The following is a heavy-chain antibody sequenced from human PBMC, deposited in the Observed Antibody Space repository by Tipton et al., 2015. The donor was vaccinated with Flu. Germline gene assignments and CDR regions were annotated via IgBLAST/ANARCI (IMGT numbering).Heavy chain of an antibody. CDR2: INHSGSS. Sequence: GLVKPSETLSLTCAVYGGSFSGYYWSWIRQPPGRGLEWIGEINHSGSSNYNPSLKSRVTISVDTSKNQFSLKLTSVTAADTAVYYCARGLSGSGSYQRRYFDSWGQGTLVTVSS. CDR1: GGSFSGYY. CDR3: ARGLSGSGSYQRRYFDS. D-gene: IGHD3-10*01. V-gene: IGHV4-34*01. J-gene: IGHJ4*02.